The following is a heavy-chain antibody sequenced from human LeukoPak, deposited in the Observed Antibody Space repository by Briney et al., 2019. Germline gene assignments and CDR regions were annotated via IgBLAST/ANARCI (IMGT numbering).Heavy chain of an antibody. Sequence: GGSLRLSRAASGFTFSSYEMNWVRQAPGKGLEWVSYISSSGSTIYYADSVKGRFTISRDNAKNSLYLQMNSLRAEDTAVYYCARDSDKSLWFGELIHYYGMDVWGQGTTVTVSS. V-gene: IGHV3-48*03. D-gene: IGHD3-10*01. CDR2: ISSSGSTI. CDR3: ARDSDKSLWFGELIHYYGMDV. J-gene: IGHJ6*02. CDR1: GFTFSSYE.